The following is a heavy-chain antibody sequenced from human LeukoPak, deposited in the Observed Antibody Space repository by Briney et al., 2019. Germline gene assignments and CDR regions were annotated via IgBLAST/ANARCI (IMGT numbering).Heavy chain of an antibody. CDR1: GYTFTGYY. CDR2: INPNSGGT. CDR3: ARVQDYYYHYMDV. V-gene: IGHV1-2*02. J-gene: IGHJ6*03. Sequence: ASVKVSCKASGYTFTGYYMHWVRQAPGQGLEWMGWINPNSGGTNYAQKFQGRVTMTRDTSISTAYMELSRLRSDDTAVYYCARVQDYYYHYMDVWGKGTTVTVSS.